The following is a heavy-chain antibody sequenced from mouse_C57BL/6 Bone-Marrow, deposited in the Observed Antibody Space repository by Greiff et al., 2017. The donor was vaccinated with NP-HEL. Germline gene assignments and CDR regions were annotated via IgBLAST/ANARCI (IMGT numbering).Heavy chain of an antibody. CDR1: GFTFSSYA. V-gene: IGHV5-4*01. Sequence: EVQVVESGGGLVKPGGSLKLSCAASGFTFSSYAMSWVRQTPEKRLEWVATISDGGSYTYYPDNVKGRFTISRDNAKNNLYLQMSHLKSEDTAMYYCARVYGYPFYFDYWGQGTTLTVSS. J-gene: IGHJ2*01. CDR2: ISDGGSYT. D-gene: IGHD2-2*01. CDR3: ARVYGYPFYFDY.